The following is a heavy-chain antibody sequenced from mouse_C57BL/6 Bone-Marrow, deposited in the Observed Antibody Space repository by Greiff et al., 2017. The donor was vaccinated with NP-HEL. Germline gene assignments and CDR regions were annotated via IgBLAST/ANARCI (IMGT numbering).Heavy chain of an antibody. Sequence: QVQLQQPGAELVRPGSSVKLSCKASGYTFTSYWMDWVKQRPGQGLEWIGNIYPSDSETHYNQKFKDKATLTVDKSSSTAYMQLSSLTSEDSAVYYCAREDYYGSSYGWYFDVRGTGTTVTVSS. D-gene: IGHD1-1*01. CDR1: GYTFTSYW. V-gene: IGHV1-61*01. CDR3: AREDYYGSSYGWYFDV. J-gene: IGHJ1*03. CDR2: IYPSDSET.